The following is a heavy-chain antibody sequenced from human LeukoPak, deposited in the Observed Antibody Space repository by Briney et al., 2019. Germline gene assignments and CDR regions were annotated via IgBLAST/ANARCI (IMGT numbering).Heavy chain of an antibody. V-gene: IGHV1-2*06. CDR1: GYTFTGYY. CDR3: ARDFSEYYYDSSGYYDY. Sequence: ASVTVSCTASGYTFTGYYMHWVRQAPGQGLEWMGRINPNSGGTNYAQKFQGRVTMTRDTSISTAYMELSRLRSDDTAVYYCARDFSEYYYDSSGYYDYWGQGTLVTVSS. CDR2: INPNSGGT. D-gene: IGHD3-22*01. J-gene: IGHJ4*02.